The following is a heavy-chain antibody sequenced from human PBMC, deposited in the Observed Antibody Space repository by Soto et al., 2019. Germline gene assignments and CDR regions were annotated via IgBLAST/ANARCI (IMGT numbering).Heavy chain of an antibody. D-gene: IGHD6-13*01. V-gene: IGHV3-9*01. CDR2: ISWHSGSI. CDR3: AKDISASSWYYFDY. J-gene: IGHJ4*02. Sequence: EVQLVESGGGLVQPGRSLRLSCAASGFTFDDYAMHWVRQAPGKGLEWVSGISWHSGSIGYADSVKGRFTISRDNAKNSLYLQMNSLRAEDTALYYCAKDISASSWYYFDYWGQGTLVTVSS. CDR1: GFTFDDYA.